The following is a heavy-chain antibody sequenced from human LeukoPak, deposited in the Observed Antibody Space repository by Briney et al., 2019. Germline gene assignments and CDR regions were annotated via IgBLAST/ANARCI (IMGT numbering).Heavy chain of an antibody. CDR3: ARDACISCGGDCCHDP. CDR1: GYTFTSYG. Sequence: ASVRVSCKASGYTFTSYGISWVRQAPGQGLEWMAWISANNGDTRYAQNFQGRVILTTDTPTTTAYMELRNLRSDDTAVYYCARDACISCGGDCCHDPWGQGTLVTVSS. D-gene: IGHD2-21*02. CDR2: ISANNGDT. V-gene: IGHV1-18*01. J-gene: IGHJ5*02.